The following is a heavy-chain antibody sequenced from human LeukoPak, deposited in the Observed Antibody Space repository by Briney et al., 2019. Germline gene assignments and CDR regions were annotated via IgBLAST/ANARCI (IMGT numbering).Heavy chain of an antibody. V-gene: IGHV1-8*01. D-gene: IGHD4-23*01. CDR2: MNPSRGNT. Sequence: ASVKVSCKASGYTFTTYDINWVRQATGQGLEWMGWMNPSRGNTGYAQKFQGRVTMTRNTSISTAYMELSSLRSEDTAVYYCARGPNKSDGGNSGSAWFDPWGQGTLVTVSS. J-gene: IGHJ5*02. CDR1: GYTFTTYD. CDR3: ARGPNKSDGGNSGSAWFDP.